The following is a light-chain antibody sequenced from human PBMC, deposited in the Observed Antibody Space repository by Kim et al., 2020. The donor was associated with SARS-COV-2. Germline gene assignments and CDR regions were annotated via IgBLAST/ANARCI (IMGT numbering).Light chain of an antibody. J-gene: IGKJ2*01. CDR2: KAS. Sequence: DIQMTQSPSTLSASVGDRVTITCRASQSVSRFLAWYQQKPGKAPKLLIYKASTLESGVPSRFSGSGSGTEFTLTISSLQPDDFATYYCQQYNNYPYTLGQGTKLEIK. V-gene: IGKV1-5*03. CDR3: QQYNNYPYT. CDR1: QSVSRF.